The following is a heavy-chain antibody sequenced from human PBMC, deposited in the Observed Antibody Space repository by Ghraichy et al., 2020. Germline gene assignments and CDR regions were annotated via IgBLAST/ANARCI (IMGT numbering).Heavy chain of an antibody. J-gene: IGHJ6*03. CDR2: TWYGGSNK. D-gene: IGHD3-9*01. CDR3: ARDQRYFDWLGAMDV. Sequence: GGSLRLSCAASGFTFSSYGMHWVRQAPGKGLEWVAVTWYGGSNKYYADSVKGRFTISRDNSKNTLYLQMNSLRAEDTAVYYCARDQRYFDWLGAMDVWGKGTTVTVSS. V-gene: IGHV3-33*01. CDR1: GFTFSSYG.